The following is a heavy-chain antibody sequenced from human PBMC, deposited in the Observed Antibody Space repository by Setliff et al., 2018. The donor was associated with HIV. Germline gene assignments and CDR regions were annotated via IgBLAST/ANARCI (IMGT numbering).Heavy chain of an antibody. Sequence: PGESLKISCKGSGYSFTSYWIGWVRQMPGKGLEWMGFIYPGDADTRYSPSFQGQVTISADKSISTAYLQWSSLKASDTAMYYCARHGIVVVPAAIPDYWYFDLWGRGTLVTVSS. CDR2: IYPGDADT. CDR3: ARHGIVVVPAAIPDYWYFDL. CDR1: GYSFTSYW. D-gene: IGHD2-2*01. J-gene: IGHJ2*01. V-gene: IGHV5-51*01.